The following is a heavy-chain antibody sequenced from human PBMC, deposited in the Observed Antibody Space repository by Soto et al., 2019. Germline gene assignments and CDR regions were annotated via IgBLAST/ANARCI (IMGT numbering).Heavy chain of an antibody. CDR1: NDSISPYY. J-gene: IGHJ4*01. CDR3: ARHCPPVHSGSGYVDL. Sequence: QVQLQESGPGLVKPSETLSLTCTVSNDSISPYYWSWIRQPPGKGLEWIGFIYYSGSTTYNPSLKRRATIPVATSKNRCSLKPTAVTAADRARYYCARHCPPVHSGSGYVDLWGDGSLVTVSS. D-gene: IGHD3-10*01. V-gene: IGHV4-59*08. CDR2: IYYSGST.